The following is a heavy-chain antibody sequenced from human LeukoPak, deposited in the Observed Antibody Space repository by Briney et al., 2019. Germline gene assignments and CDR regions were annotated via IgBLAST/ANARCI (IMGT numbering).Heavy chain of an antibody. V-gene: IGHV3-30*02. Sequence: GGSLRLSCAASAFTFSSYGMHWVRRAPGKGLEWVAFIRYDGSNKYYADSVKGRFTISRDNSKNTLYLQMNSLRAEDTAVYYCAKDPRTERPTDYWGQGTLVTVSS. CDR3: AKDPRTERPTDY. J-gene: IGHJ4*02. CDR2: IRYDGSNK. D-gene: IGHD1-14*01. CDR1: AFTFSSYG.